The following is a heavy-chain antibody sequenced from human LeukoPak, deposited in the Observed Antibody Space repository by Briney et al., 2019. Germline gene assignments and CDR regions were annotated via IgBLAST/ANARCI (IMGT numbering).Heavy chain of an antibody. J-gene: IGHJ3*02. Sequence: GGSLRLSCAASRFTFSAFAMTWVRQAPGKGLEWVSTIRSTGASTYYADSVKGRFTISRDNSKNTLYLQMNILTAKDTAVYYCAKGALYGSGSYYSAFDIWGQGTMVTVSS. CDR2: IRSTGAST. D-gene: IGHD3-10*01. CDR1: RFTFSAFA. V-gene: IGHV3-23*01. CDR3: AKGALYGSGSYYSAFDI.